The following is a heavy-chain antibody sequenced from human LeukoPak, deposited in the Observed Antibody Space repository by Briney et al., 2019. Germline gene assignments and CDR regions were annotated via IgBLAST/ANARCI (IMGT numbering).Heavy chain of an antibody. CDR3: ARENERMEGTEAFDI. D-gene: IGHD1-1*01. CDR2: ISSSGSTK. J-gene: IGHJ3*02. CDR1: GFTFSSYE. Sequence: GGSLRLSCAASGFTFSSYEMTWVRQAPGRGLEWVSYISSSGSTKYYADSVKGRFTISRDNAKNSLSLQMNSLRAEDTAVYYCARENERMEGTEAFDIWGQGTMVTVSP. V-gene: IGHV3-48*03.